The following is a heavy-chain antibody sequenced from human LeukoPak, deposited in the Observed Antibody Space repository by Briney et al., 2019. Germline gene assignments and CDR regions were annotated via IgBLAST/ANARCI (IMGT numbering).Heavy chain of an antibody. V-gene: IGHV3-33*03. J-gene: IGHJ4*02. CDR2: IWYDGSNK. CDR3: AKGGLAAAGIDH. CDR1: GFTFSNYA. Sequence: GRSLRLSCGASGFTFSNYAMHWVRQAPGKGLDWVAIIWYDGSNKYYADSVRGRFTISRDQSKNMMFLQMNSLRVEDTALYYCAKGGLAAAGIDHWGQGVLVTVSS. D-gene: IGHD6-13*01.